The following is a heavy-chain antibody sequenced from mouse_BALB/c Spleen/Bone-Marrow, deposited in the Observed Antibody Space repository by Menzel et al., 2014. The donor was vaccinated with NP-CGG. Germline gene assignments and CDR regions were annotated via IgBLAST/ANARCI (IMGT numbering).Heavy chain of an antibody. D-gene: IGHD1-1*01. V-gene: IGHV4-1*02. CDR3: ERFYYYGPCCYAMDY. CDR1: GFDFSRYW. Sequence: EVQLQQSGGGLVQPGGSLKLSCAASGFDFSRYWMSWVRQAPGKGLEWIGEINPDSSTIRYTPSLKDKFTISRDNSKNTLYLQMSKVRSEDTALYYCERFYYYGPCCYAMDYWGQGTSVTVSS. CDR2: INPDSSTI. J-gene: IGHJ4*01.